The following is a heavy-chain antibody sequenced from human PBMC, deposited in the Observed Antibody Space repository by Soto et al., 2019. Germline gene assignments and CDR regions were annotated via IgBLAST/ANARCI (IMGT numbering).Heavy chain of an antibody. V-gene: IGHV4-59*01. J-gene: IGHJ5*02. D-gene: IGHD3-3*01. CDR3: ARAITNYDFWSGPVGWFDP. Sequence: PSETLSLTCTVSGGSISSYYWSWIRQPPGKGLEWIGYIYYSGSTNYNPSLKSRVTISVDTSKNQFSLKLSSVTAVDTAVYYCARAITNYDFWSGPVGWFDPWGQGTLVTVSS. CDR2: IYYSGST. CDR1: GGSISSYY.